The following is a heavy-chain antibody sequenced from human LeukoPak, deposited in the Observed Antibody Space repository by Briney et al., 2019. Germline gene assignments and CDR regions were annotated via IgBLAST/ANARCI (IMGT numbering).Heavy chain of an antibody. CDR1: GGSISSYY. J-gene: IGHJ4*02. CDR2: IYYSGST. Sequence: PSETLSLTCIVSGGSISSYYWSWIRQPPGKGLEWIGYIYYSGSTNYNPSLKSRVTISVDTSKNQFSLKLSSVTAADTAVYCCARGLMMAVAGRGEFHYWGQGTLVTVSS. CDR3: ARGLMMAVAGRGEFHY. V-gene: IGHV4-59*01. D-gene: IGHD6-13*01.